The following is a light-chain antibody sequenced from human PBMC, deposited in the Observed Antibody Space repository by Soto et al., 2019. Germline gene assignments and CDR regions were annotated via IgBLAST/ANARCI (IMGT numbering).Light chain of an antibody. V-gene: IGKV1-39*01. CDR1: QTIMTY. Sequence: EIQMTQSPSSLSASVGDEVTITCRASQTIMTYLNWYQLKPGKPPRLLIYAASSLQSGVPSRFSGSGSGTDFTLTISSLEPEDFAVYYCQQRSNWPPWTFGQGTKVDIK. CDR3: QQRSNWPPWT. CDR2: AAS. J-gene: IGKJ1*01.